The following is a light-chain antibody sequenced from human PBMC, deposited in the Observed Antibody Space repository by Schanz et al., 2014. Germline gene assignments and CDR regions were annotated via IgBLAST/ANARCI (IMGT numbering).Light chain of an antibody. CDR3: GSYAGNINRV. Sequence: QSVLTQPPSASGTPGQRVTISCSGSSSNIGSNYVYWYQQLPGTAPKLLMYTNNQRPSGVPDRFSGSKSGTSASLAISGLRSEDEADYYCGSYAGNINRVFGGGTKLTVL. V-gene: IGLV1-47*01. J-gene: IGLJ3*02. CDR2: TNN. CDR1: SSNIGSNY.